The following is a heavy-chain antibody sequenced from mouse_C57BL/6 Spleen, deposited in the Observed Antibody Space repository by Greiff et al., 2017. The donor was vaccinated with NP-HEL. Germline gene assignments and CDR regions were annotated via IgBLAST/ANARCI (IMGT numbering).Heavy chain of an antibody. V-gene: IGHV1-54*01. CDR3: ARAAQATDYFDY. CDR1: GYAFTNYL. J-gene: IGHJ2*01. Sequence: QVQLQQSGAELVRPGTSVKVSCKASGYAFTNYLIEWVKRRPGQGLEWIGVINPGSGGTNYNEKFKGKATLTADKSSSTAYMQLSSLTSEDSAVYFCARAAQATDYFDYWGQGTTLTVSS. CDR2: INPGSGGT. D-gene: IGHD3-2*02.